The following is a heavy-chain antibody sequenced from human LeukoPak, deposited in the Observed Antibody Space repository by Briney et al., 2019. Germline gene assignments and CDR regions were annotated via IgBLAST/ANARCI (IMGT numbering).Heavy chain of an antibody. D-gene: IGHD6-13*01. CDR2: ISYDGSNK. J-gene: IGHJ4*02. Sequence: PGRSLRLSCAASGFTFSSYAMHWVRQAPGKGLEWVAVISYDGSNKYYADSVKGRFTISRDNSKNTLYLQMNSLRAEDTAVYYCARGHSSSWYWDPRPASFDYWGQGTLVTVSS. CDR1: GFTFSSYA. CDR3: ARGHSSSWYWDPRPASFDY. V-gene: IGHV3-30-3*01.